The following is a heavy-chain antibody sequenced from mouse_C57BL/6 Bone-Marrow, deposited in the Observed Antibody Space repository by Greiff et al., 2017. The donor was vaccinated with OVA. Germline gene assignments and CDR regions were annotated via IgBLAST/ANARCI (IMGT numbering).Heavy chain of an antibody. D-gene: IGHD2-4*01. V-gene: IGHV7-3*01. J-gene: IGHJ3*01. CDR2: IRNKANGYTT. CDR1: GFTFTDYY. Sequence: EVKLMESGGGLVQPGGSLSLSCAASGFTFTDYYMSWVRQPPGKALEWLGFIRNKANGYTTEYSASVKGRFTISRDNSQSILYLQMNALRAEDSATYYCARWGDYDWFAYWGQGTLVTVSA. CDR3: ARWGDYDWFAY.